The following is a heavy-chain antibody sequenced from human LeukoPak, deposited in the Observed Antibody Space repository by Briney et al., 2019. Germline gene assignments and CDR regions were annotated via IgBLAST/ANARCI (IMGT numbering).Heavy chain of an antibody. J-gene: IGHJ5*02. Sequence: SETLSLTCAVYGVSFSGYYWSWVRQPPGKGLEWVGEINQNGSTNYNPSLKSRVTISVDTSKNQFSLKLSSVTAADTAVYYCARGDCSGGSCYHNWFDPWGQGTLVTVSS. V-gene: IGHV4-34*01. D-gene: IGHD2-15*01. CDR2: INQNGST. CDR3: ARGDCSGGSCYHNWFDP. CDR1: GVSFSGYY.